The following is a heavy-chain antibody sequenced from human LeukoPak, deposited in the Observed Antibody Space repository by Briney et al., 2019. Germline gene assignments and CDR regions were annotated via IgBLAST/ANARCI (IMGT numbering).Heavy chain of an antibody. J-gene: IGHJ4*02. D-gene: IGHD1-26*01. Sequence: GESLKIPCKGSGYSFTTYWIGWVRQMPGKGLEWMGIIYPGDSDTRYSPSFQGQVTISADKSINTAYLQWSSLKASDTAIYYCARQVGVTIYFDYWGQGTLVTVSS. CDR3: ARQVGVTIYFDY. V-gene: IGHV5-51*01. CDR1: GYSFTTYW. CDR2: IYPGDSDT.